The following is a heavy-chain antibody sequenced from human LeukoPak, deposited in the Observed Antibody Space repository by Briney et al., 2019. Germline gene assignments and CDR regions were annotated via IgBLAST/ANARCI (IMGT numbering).Heavy chain of an antibody. CDR1: GGSISRGAYY. CDR2: IYYSGST. CDR3: ARHKRFLGGANWFDP. J-gene: IGHJ5*02. D-gene: IGHD3-3*01. Sequence: SETLSLTCTVSGGSISRGAYYWGWIRQPPGKGLEWIGSIYYSGSTYYNPSLKSRVTISVDTSKNQFSLKLSSVTAADTAVYYCARHKRFLGGANWFDPWGQGTLVTVSS. V-gene: IGHV4-39*01.